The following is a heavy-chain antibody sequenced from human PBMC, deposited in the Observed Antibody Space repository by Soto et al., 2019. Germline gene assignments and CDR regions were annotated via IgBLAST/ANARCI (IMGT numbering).Heavy chain of an antibody. CDR1: VFTFSSYS. CDR2: ISISSSTI. J-gene: IGHJ6*02. CDR3: ARDASSSSFYYYGMEF. D-gene: IGHD6-6*01. V-gene: IGHV3-48*02. Sequence: GGSLRLSCAASVFTFSSYSMNLVRQAPGKGLECVSYISISSSTIYYADSVKGRFTISRDNAKNSLYLQMNSLRDEDTAVYYCARDASSSSFYYYGMEFWGQGTTVTFSS.